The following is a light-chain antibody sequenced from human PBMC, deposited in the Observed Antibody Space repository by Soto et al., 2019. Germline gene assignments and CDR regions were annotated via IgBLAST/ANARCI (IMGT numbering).Light chain of an antibody. CDR3: QQYNNWPWT. J-gene: IGKJ1*01. V-gene: IGKV3-15*01. CDR2: GAS. CDR1: QSVSSN. Sequence: EIGLAQSLATLSLSLDERPILSGRASQSVSSNLAWSQQKPGQAPRLLIYGASTRATGIPARFSGSGSGTEFTLTISSLQSEDFAVYYCQQYNNWPWTFGQGTKVDNK.